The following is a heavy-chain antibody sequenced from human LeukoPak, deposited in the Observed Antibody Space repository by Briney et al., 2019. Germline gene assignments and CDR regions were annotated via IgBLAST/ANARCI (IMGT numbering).Heavy chain of an antibody. Sequence: SSETLSLTCTVFGGSISSNNYNCVWIRQPPGKGLEWIGTIYYSGSTYYNPSLKSRVTISVDTSKNQFSLNLDSVTAADTAVYYCARRTATGRFDPWGQGTLVTVSS. D-gene: IGHD1-1*01. J-gene: IGHJ5*02. CDR2: IYYSGST. V-gene: IGHV4-39*01. CDR1: GGSISSNNYN. CDR3: ARRTATGRFDP.